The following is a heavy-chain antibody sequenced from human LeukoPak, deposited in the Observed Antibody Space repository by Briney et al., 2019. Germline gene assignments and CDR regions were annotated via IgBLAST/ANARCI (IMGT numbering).Heavy chain of an antibody. V-gene: IGHV4-38-2*02. D-gene: IGHD3-16*01. CDR3: ARVITYYYYYMGV. J-gene: IGHJ6*03. CDR2: IYHSGST. Sequence: SETLSLTCTVSGYSISSGYYWGWIRQPPGKGLEWIGSIYHSGSTYYNPSLKSRVTISVDTSKNQFSLKLSSVTAADTAVYYCARVITYYYYYMGVWGKGTTVTVSS. CDR1: GYSISSGYY.